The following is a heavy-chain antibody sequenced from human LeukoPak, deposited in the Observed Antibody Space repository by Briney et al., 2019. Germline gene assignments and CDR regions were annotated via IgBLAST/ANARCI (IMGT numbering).Heavy chain of an antibody. CDR1: GGSISSGGYY. J-gene: IGHJ3*02. CDR3: ARHPHAFDI. Sequence: SETLSLTCTVSGGSISSGGYYWGWIRQPPGKGLEWIGSIYYSGSTYYNPSLKSRVTISVDTSKNQFSLRLSSVTAADTAVYYCARHPHAFDIWGQGTMVTVSS. CDR2: IYYSGST. V-gene: IGHV4-39*01.